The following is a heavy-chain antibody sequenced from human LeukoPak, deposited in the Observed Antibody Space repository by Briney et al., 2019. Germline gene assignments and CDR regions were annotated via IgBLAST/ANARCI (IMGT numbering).Heavy chain of an antibody. V-gene: IGHV5-10-1*01. CDR1: GYTFTSYW. Sequence: GESLKISCEASGYTFTSYWIGWVRQMPGKGLEWIGRIDPTNSYINYSPSFQGHVTISADMSISIAYLQWSSLKASDTAVYYCAKHDFGDYSPSEEYFEDWGQGTLVTVSS. J-gene: IGHJ4*02. D-gene: IGHD4-17*01. CDR3: AKHDFGDYSPSEEYFED. CDR2: IDPTNSYI.